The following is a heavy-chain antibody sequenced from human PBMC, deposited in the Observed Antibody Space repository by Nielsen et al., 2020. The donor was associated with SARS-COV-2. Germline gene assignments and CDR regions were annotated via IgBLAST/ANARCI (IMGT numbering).Heavy chain of an antibody. D-gene: IGHD4-11*01. J-gene: IGHJ6*02. Sequence: ASVQVSCQASGYTFTSYGISWVRQAPGKGLEWMGWISAYNGNTNYTQKLQGRVTMTTDTSTSTAYMELRSLRSDDTAVYYSAGGLHQRPLGTSYGMDVWGQGTTVTVSS. V-gene: IGHV1-18*01. CDR2: ISAYNGNT. CDR3: AGGLHQRPLGTSYGMDV. CDR1: GYTFTSYG.